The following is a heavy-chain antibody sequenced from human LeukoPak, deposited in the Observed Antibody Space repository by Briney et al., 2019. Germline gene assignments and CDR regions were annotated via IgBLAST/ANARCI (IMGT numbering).Heavy chain of an antibody. D-gene: IGHD6-19*01. CDR1: GFTFSSYS. V-gene: IGHV3-21*01. CDR3: ARETIAVAGNFFDY. J-gene: IGHJ4*02. Sequence: GGSLRLSCAASGFTFSSYSMNWVRQAPGKGLEWVSSISSSSSYIYYADSVKGRFTISRDNAKNSLYLQMNSLRAEDTAVYYCARETIAVAGNFFDYWGQGTLVTVSS. CDR2: ISSSSSYI.